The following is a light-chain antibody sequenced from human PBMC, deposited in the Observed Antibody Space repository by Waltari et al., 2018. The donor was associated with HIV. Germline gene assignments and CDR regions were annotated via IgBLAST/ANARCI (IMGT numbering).Light chain of an antibody. CDR2: ANH. CDR3: ATWDASLSGPV. J-gene: IGLJ2*01. V-gene: IGLV1-44*01. CDR1: SFNIGSYT. Sequence: QSELTQPPSASGTPGQRVTISCSGSSFNIGSYTGHWYQQLPGTAPKLLIYANHQRPSGVPDRFSGSQSDTSASLAIGGLQSEDEADYYCATWDASLSGPVFGGGTKLTVL.